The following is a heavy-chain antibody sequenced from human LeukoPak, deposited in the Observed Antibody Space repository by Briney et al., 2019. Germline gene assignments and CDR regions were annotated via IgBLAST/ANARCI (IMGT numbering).Heavy chain of an antibody. CDR2: INSVGSST. CDR3: ARVGDDYGDYVRFDY. Sequence: GGSLRLSCAASGFTFSSYWMHWVRQAPGKGLVWVSRINSVGSSTSYADSVKGRFTISRDNAKNTLYLQLNSLRAEDTAVYYCARVGDDYGDYVRFDYWGQGTLVTVSS. V-gene: IGHV3-74*01. J-gene: IGHJ4*02. CDR1: GFTFSSYW. D-gene: IGHD4-17*01.